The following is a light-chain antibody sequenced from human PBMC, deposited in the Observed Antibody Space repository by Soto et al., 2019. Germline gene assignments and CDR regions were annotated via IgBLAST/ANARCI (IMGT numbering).Light chain of an antibody. CDR3: QQVKTYPRT. V-gene: IGKV1-39*01. CDR1: QSVTTY. CDR2: SAS. J-gene: IGKJ4*01. Sequence: DIQMTQSPSSLSASVGDRVTISCRASQSVTTYVNWYQQRPGKAPELLIYSASSLQSVVPSRFSGSGSGTDFTLTISTLQPDDFATYYCQQVKTYPRTFGGGTKVDIK.